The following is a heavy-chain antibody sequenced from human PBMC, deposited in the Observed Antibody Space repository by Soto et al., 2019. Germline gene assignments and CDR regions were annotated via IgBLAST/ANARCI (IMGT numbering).Heavy chain of an antibody. CDR2: ISGSGGST. D-gene: IGHD1-26*01. V-gene: IGHV3-23*01. CDR1: GFTFSSYA. J-gene: IGHJ4*02. CDR3: AKDRRGSYHLYYFDY. Sequence: GGSLRLSCAASGFTFSSYAMSWVRQAPGKGLEWVSAISGSGGSTYYADSVKGRFTISRDNSKNTLYLQMNSLRAEDTAVYYCAKDRRGSYHLYYFDYWGQGTLVTVSS.